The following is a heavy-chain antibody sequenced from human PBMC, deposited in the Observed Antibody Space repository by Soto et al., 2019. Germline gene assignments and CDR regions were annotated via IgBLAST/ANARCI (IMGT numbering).Heavy chain of an antibody. CDR3: VRDIR. Sequence: EVQLVESGGGLVQPGGSLRLSCAASGFTFNNFWMYWVRQTPEKGLVWVSGINSDGTTTISADSVKGRFTISRDNAKNTLYLQMNSLTVEDTAIYYCVRDIRWGQGTLVTVSS. CDR1: GFTFNNFW. V-gene: IGHV3-74*01. CDR2: INSDGTTT. J-gene: IGHJ4*02.